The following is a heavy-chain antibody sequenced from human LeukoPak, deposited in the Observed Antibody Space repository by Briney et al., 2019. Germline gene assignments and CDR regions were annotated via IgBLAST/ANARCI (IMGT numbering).Heavy chain of an antibody. CDR1: GGSFSTYY. J-gene: IGHJ4*02. CDR2: IYYGGST. V-gene: IGHV4-59*01. D-gene: IGHD3-16*01. Sequence: SETLSLTCTVSGGSFSTYYWSWIRQPPGKGLEWIGYIYYGGSTDYNPSLKSRVTMSLDTSKTQFSLNLSSVTAADTALYYCARAVITFGTPVAKGFDCWGRGTLVTVSS. CDR3: ARAVITFGTPVAKGFDC.